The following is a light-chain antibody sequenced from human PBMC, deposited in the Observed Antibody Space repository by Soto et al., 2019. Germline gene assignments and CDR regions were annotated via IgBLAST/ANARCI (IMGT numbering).Light chain of an antibody. CDR2: DVS. CDR3: SSFTGSNYV. CDR1: ISDVGGYNF. J-gene: IGLJ1*01. V-gene: IGLV2-14*03. Sequence: QSALAQPASESGSPGQSITISCTGTISDVGGYNFVSWYQQYPGKAPKLMICDVSNRPSGVSNRFSGSKSGNTASLTISGLQAEDEADYYCSSFTGSNYVFGTGT.